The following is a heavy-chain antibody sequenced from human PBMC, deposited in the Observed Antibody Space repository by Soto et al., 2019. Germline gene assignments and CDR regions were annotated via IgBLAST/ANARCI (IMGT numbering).Heavy chain of an antibody. CDR1: GFTFSSYG. D-gene: IGHD6-13*01. J-gene: IGHJ3*02. V-gene: IGHV3-30*18. Sequence: QVQLVESGGGVVQPGRSLRLSCAASGFTFSSYGMHWVRQAPGKGLEWVAVISYDGSNKYYADSVKGRFTISRDNSKNTLYLQMNSLRAEDTAVYYCAKFRGYSRGSDAFDIWGQGTMVTVSS. CDR3: AKFRGYSRGSDAFDI. CDR2: ISYDGSNK.